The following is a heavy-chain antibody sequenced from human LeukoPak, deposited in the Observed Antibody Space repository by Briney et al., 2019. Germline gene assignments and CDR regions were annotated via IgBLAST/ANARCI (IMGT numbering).Heavy chain of an antibody. J-gene: IGHJ1*01. V-gene: IGHV3-30*02. Sequence: PGGSLRLSCAASGFTFSTYGMHWVRQAPGKGLEWVAFIRHDGSNEDYADSVKGRFTISRDNSKNTLYLQMNRLRVEDTAAYYCAKDLRNCTSTICYKYFHHWGQGTLVAVSS. CDR1: GFTFSTYG. CDR2: IRHDGSNE. D-gene: IGHD2-2*02. CDR3: AKDLRNCTSTICYKYFHH.